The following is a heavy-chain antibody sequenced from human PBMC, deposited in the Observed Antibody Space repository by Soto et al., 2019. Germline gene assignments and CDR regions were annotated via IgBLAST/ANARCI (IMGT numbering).Heavy chain of an antibody. CDR3: ARGYVATVTTGGSY. D-gene: IGHD4-17*01. V-gene: IGHV1-18*01. Sequence: ASVKVSCKTSGYKFINYAISWARQAPGQGLEWMGWISAYSGNKKYAQKFQDRVTMTTDTSTSTAYMELRSLRSDDTAIYYCARGYVATVTTGGSYWGQGTLVPVSS. CDR2: ISAYSGNK. CDR1: GYKFINYA. J-gene: IGHJ4*02.